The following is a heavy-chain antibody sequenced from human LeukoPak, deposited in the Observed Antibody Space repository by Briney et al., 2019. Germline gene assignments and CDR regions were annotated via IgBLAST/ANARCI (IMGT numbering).Heavy chain of an antibody. D-gene: IGHD1-26*01. CDR1: GFTFSSYS. Sequence: PGGSLRLSCAASGFTFSSYSMNWVRQAPGKGLEWVSSISSSSSYIYYADSVKGRFTISRDNAKNSLYLQMNSLRAEDTAVYYCASSSGSYYEPFDYWGQGTLVTVSS. V-gene: IGHV3-21*01. CDR2: ISSSSSYI. J-gene: IGHJ4*02. CDR3: ASSSGSYYEPFDY.